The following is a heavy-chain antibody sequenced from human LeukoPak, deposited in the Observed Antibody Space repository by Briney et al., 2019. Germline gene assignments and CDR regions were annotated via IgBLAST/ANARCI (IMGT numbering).Heavy chain of an antibody. CDR1: GFTFSDYS. V-gene: IGHV3-48*02. D-gene: IGHD2/OR15-2a*01. CDR3: ARVGTTSNFYYYYGMDV. Sequence: GGPLRLSCAASGFTFSDYSMNWVRQAPGKGLEWISYISGSGTTIYYADSVQGRFTISRDNARNSLYLQMNSLRDEDTAVYYCARVGTTSNFYYYYGMDVWGQGTTVTVFS. J-gene: IGHJ6*02. CDR2: ISGSGTTI.